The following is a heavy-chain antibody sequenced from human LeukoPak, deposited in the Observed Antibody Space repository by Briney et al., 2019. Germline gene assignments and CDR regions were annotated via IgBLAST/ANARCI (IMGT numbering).Heavy chain of an antibody. CDR3: AKSRSGSSNWALRIFDN. Sequence: GGSLRLSCTVSGFPFGSEAMSWVRQAPGRGLEWVSSISPAGGTTYYADSVKGRFTISRDNSKNTPYVQMNSLRVEDTAVYYCAKSRSGSSNWALRIFDNWGQGTLVSVSS. CDR1: GFPFGSEA. CDR2: ISPAGGTT. J-gene: IGHJ4*02. V-gene: IGHV3-23*01. D-gene: IGHD6-13*01.